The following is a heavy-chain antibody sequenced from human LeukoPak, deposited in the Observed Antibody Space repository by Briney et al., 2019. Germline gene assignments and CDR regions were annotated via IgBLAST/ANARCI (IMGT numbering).Heavy chain of an antibody. CDR2: INSDESIT. CDR3: ARDLGYSIDY. D-gene: IGHD5-18*01. Sequence: GGSLRLSCAASGFTFSSNWIHWVRQAPGKGLVWVSLINSDESITTYADSVKGRFTISRDNAKNTLYLQMNSLRPEDTAVYYCARDLGYSIDYWGQGTLVTVSS. J-gene: IGHJ4*02. CDR1: GFTFSSNW. V-gene: IGHV3-74*03.